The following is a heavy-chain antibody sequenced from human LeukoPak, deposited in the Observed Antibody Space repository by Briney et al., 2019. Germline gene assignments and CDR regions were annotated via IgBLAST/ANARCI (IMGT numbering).Heavy chain of an antibody. CDR3: ARVGGSYMYFDY. J-gene: IGHJ4*02. V-gene: IGHV3-23*01. D-gene: IGHD1-26*01. CDR2: ISGSGGST. Sequence: GGSLRLSCAASGFTFSSYAMSWVRQAPGKGLEWVSAISGSGGSTYYADSVKGRFTIFRDNANKSLYLQMNSLRAEDTAVYYCARVGGSYMYFDYWGQGIPVTVSS. CDR1: GFTFSSYA.